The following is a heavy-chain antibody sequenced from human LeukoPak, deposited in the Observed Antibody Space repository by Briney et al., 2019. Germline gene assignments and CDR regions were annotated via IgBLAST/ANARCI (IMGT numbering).Heavy chain of an antibody. CDR1: GFNFSSYG. Sequence: GGSLRLSCAASGFNFSSYGMTWVRQAPGKGLEWVSIISGSGRDTYYADSVKGRFTISRDSSKNTLYLQMNRLRAEDAAVYYCAKAPVTTCSGAYCYPFDYWGQGTLVTVSS. V-gene: IGHV3-23*01. D-gene: IGHD2-21*01. CDR3: AKAPVTTCSGAYCYPFDY. J-gene: IGHJ4*02. CDR2: ISGSGRDT.